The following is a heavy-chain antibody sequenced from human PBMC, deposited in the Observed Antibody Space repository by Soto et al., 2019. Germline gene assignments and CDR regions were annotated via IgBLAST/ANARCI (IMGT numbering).Heavy chain of an antibody. CDR2: IRRKANSYTT. Sequence: PGGSLRLYCAASGLIFSDYHMDWVRQAPGKGLEWVGRIRRKANSYTTEYAASVKGRFTISRDDSKNSLYLQMNSLKSEDTAVYYCAMLGGWSGGSSGMDVWGQGTTVTVSS. V-gene: IGHV3-72*01. CDR3: AMLGGWSGGSSGMDV. D-gene: IGHD6-19*01. J-gene: IGHJ6*02. CDR1: GLIFSDYH.